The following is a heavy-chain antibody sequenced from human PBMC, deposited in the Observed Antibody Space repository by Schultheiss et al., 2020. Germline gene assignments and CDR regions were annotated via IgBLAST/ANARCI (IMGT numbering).Heavy chain of an antibody. CDR1: GFTFDDYA. V-gene: IGHV3-23*01. D-gene: IGHD2-21*02. CDR2: ISGSGGST. CDR3: AKDRTEAYCGGDCYPYFDY. J-gene: IGHJ4*02. Sequence: GGSLRLSCAASGFTFDDYAMHWVRQAPGKGLEWVSGISGSGGSTYYADSVKGRFTISRDNSKNTLYLQMNSLRAEDTAVYYCAKDRTEAYCGGDCYPYFDYWGQGTLVTVSS.